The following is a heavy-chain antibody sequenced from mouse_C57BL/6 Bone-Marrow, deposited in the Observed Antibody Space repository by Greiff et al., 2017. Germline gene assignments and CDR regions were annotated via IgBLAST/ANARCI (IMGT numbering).Heavy chain of an antibody. CDR3: ARNRNWYFGV. CDR1: GFSLTSYG. J-gene: IGHJ1*03. Sequence: QVQLQQSGPGLVQPSQSLSITCTVSGFSLTSYGVHWVRPSPGKGLEWLGVIWSGGSTDYNAAFISRLSISKDNSKSQVFFKMNSLQADDTAIYYCARNRNWYFGVWGTGTTVTVSS. CDR2: IWSGGST. V-gene: IGHV2-2*01.